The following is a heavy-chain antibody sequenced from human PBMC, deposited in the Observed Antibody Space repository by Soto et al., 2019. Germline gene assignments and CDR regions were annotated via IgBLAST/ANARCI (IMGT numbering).Heavy chain of an antibody. CDR2: INPNSGGT. CDR1: VYTFTGYY. J-gene: IGHJ4*02. Sequence: GASVKVSCKASVYTFTGYYIHCVRQAPGQGLEWMGWINPNSGGTNYAQKFQGWVTMTRDTSISTAYMELSRLRSDDTAVYYCARWAMVRGAPDYWGQGTLVTVSS. V-gene: IGHV1-2*04. D-gene: IGHD3-10*01. CDR3: ARWAMVRGAPDY.